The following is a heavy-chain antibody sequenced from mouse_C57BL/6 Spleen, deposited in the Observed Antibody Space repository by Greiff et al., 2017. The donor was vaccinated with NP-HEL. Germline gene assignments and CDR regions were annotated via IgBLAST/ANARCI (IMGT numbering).Heavy chain of an antibody. Sequence: EVKLMESGGGLVQPGGSLKLSCAASGFTFSDYYMYWVRQTPEKRLEWVAYISNGGGSTYYPDTVKGRFTISRDNAKNTLYLQMSRLKSEDTAMYYCARIYYYGSRGYFDVWGTGTTVTVSS. V-gene: IGHV5-12*01. CDR2: ISNGGGST. CDR1: GFTFSDYY. D-gene: IGHD1-1*01. CDR3: ARIYYYGSRGYFDV. J-gene: IGHJ1*03.